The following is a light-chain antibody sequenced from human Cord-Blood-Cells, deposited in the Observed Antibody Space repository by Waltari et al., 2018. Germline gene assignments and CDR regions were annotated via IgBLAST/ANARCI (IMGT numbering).Light chain of an antibody. V-gene: IGKV2-28*01. CDR2: LGS. J-gene: IGKJ1*01. Sequence: DIVMTQSPLSLPVTSGEPASISCRSSQSFLHSNGYNYLDWYLQKPGQSPQLLIYLGSNRASGVPDRFSGSRSGTDFTLKISRVEAEDVGVYYCMQALQTPPTFGQGTKVEIK. CDR1: QSFLHSNGYNY. CDR3: MQALQTPPT.